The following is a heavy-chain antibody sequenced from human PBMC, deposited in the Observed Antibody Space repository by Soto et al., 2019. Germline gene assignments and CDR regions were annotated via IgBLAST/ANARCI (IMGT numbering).Heavy chain of an antibody. CDR2: ISSRGSII. D-gene: IGHD1-26*01. V-gene: IGHV3-48*03. CDR3: ARAIGGSYLYGLDV. Sequence: DVQLVESGGGLVQPGGSLRLSCVASGFTFSNYEMNWVRQAPGRGLECVSYISSRGSIIYYADSVKGRFTISRDNAKNSLYLQMNSLRAEGTAVYYCARAIGGSYLYGLDVWGQGTTVTVSS. CDR1: GFTFSNYE. J-gene: IGHJ6*02.